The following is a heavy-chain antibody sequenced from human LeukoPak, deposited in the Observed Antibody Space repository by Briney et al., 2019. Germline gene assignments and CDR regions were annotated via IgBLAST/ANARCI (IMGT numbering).Heavy chain of an antibody. V-gene: IGHV3-7*01. J-gene: IGHJ5*02. D-gene: IGHD3-22*01. CDR2: IKQDGRDK. CDR3: ARDSPHYYDSSGYWFDP. CDR1: GFIFSHYG. Sequence: GGSLRLSCAASGFIFSHYGMHWVRQAPGKGLEWVANIKQDGRDKYYVDSVKGRFTISRDNAKNSLYLQMNSLRAEDTAVYYCARDSPHYYDSSGYWFDPWGQGTLVTVSS.